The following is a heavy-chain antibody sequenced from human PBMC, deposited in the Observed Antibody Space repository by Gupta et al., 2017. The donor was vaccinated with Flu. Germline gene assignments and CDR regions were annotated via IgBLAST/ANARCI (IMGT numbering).Heavy chain of an antibody. J-gene: IGHJ5*02. CDR1: VGSISSGGYY. D-gene: IGHD3-16*02. V-gene: IGHV4-31*03. Sequence: SLTCSVPVGSISSGGYYWSLILQPPGKGLEWIGYIYSSGSTYYTPSLKSRVTISADTSKNQFTLKLSFVTAAETAEYYCASLLASGNLGIIVWFDTWGQGTMVTVSS. CDR2: IYSSGST. CDR3: ASLLASGNLGIIVWFDT.